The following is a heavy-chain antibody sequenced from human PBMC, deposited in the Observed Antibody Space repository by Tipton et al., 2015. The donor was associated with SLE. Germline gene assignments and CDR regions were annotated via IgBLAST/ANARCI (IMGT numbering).Heavy chain of an antibody. D-gene: IGHD6-13*01. CDR2: IYYSGST. J-gene: IGHJ4*02. V-gene: IGHV4-59*01. Sequence: TLSLTCTVSGGSISSYYWSWIRQPPGKGLEWNGYIYYSGSTNYNPSLKSRVTISVDTSKNQLSLKLSSVTAADTAVYYCASSRYFIAAAATFDYWGQGTLVTVSS. CDR3: ASSRYFIAAAATFDY. CDR1: GGSISSYY.